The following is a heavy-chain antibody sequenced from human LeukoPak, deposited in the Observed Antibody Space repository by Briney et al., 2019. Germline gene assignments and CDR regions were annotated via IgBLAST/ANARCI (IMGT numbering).Heavy chain of an antibody. Sequence: PGGSLRLSCAASGFTFSGYAMSWVRLAPGKGLEWVSAITAGGDGTYYADSVKGRFTISRDNLKNMVFLQVNSLRAEHTAIYYCAKSHASIWNVYDYWGQGTLVTVSS. CDR2: ITAGGDGT. CDR1: GFTFSGYA. CDR3: AKSHASIWNVYDY. D-gene: IGHD1-1*01. J-gene: IGHJ4*02. V-gene: IGHV3-23*01.